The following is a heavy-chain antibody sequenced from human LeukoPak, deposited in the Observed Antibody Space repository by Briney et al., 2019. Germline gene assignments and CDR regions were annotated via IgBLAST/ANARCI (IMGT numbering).Heavy chain of an antibody. CDR1: GGSIGGHY. D-gene: IGHD1-1*01. CDR2: IYYSGNT. J-gene: IGHJ4*02. CDR3: ARRRYNIDY. Sequence: SETLSLTCTVSGGSIGGHYWSWIRQPPGKGLEWIGYIYYSGNTDYNPSLKSRVTISVDTSKNQFSLQLSSVSAADTAVYYCARRRYNIDYWGQGTLVTVSS. V-gene: IGHV4-59*08.